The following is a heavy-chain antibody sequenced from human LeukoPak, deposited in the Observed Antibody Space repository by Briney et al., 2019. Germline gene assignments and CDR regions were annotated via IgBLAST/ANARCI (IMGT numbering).Heavy chain of an antibody. CDR2: INPNSGGT. V-gene: IGHV1-2*02. D-gene: IGHD5/OR15-5a*01. J-gene: IGHJ4*02. Sequence: ASVKVSCKASGYIFTGYDMHWVRQAPGQGLEWMGWINPNSGGTNYAQKFQGRVTMTRDTSISTAYMELSSLRSDDTAVYYCATARDRNSVYSSLDYWGQGTLVTVSS. CDR3: ATARDRNSVYSSLDY. CDR1: GYIFTGYD.